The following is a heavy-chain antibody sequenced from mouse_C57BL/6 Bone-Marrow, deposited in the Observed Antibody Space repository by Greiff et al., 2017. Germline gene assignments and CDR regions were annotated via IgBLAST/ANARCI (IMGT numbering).Heavy chain of an antibody. CDR2: MHPNGGSP. Sequence: QVQLQQPGAELVKPGASVKLSCKASGYTFTNYWMHWVKQRPGQGLEWIGMMHPNGGSPDYNEKFKGKATLTADKSSSTAYMELRSLTSEDSAVYFCARDDYYGSSYRFDYWGQGTTLTVSS. CDR1: GYTFTNYW. CDR3: ARDDYYGSSYRFDY. J-gene: IGHJ2*01. D-gene: IGHD1-1*01. V-gene: IGHV1-64*01.